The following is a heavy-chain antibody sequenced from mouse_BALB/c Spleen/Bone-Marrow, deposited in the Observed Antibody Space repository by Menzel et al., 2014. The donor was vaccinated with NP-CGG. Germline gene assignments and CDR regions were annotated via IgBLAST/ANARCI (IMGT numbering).Heavy chain of an antibody. V-gene: IGHV5-6*01. CDR2: ISSGGNYT. Sequence: DVHLVESGGDLVKPGGSLKLSCAASGFTFSSYGMSWVRQTPDKRLEWVATISSGGNYTYYPDSVKGRFTISRDNAKNTLYLQMSSLKSEDTAMYYCARQTYYDYDGYFDYWGQGTTLTVSS. D-gene: IGHD2-4*01. CDR1: GFTFSSYG. CDR3: ARQTYYDYDGYFDY. J-gene: IGHJ2*01.